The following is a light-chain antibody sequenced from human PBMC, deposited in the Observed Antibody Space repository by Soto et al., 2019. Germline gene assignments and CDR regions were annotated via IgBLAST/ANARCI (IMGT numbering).Light chain of an antibody. V-gene: IGLV1-44*01. J-gene: IGLJ2*01. Sequence: QSVLTQPPSASGTPGQRVTISCSGSSSNIGSNTVNWYQQLPGTAPKLLIYSNNQRPSGVPDRFSGSKSGTSASLAISGLQSEDEADYYGAEWEDGLNGPVVFGGGTKLTVL. CDR1: SSNIGSNT. CDR3: AEWEDGLNGPVV. CDR2: SNN.